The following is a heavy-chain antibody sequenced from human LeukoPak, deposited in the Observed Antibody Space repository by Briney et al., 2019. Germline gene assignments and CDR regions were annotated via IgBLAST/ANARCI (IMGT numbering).Heavy chain of an antibody. CDR1: GGSISSSSYY. CDR3: ARRDYNSAY. V-gene: IGHV4-39*07. J-gene: IGHJ4*02. D-gene: IGHD1-20*01. CDR2: IYYSGST. Sequence: SETLSLTCTVSGGSISSSSYYWGWIRQPPGKGLEWIGSIYYSGSTYYNPSLKSRVTISVDTSKNQFSLKLNSVTAADTAVYYCARRDYNSAYWGQGTLVTVSS.